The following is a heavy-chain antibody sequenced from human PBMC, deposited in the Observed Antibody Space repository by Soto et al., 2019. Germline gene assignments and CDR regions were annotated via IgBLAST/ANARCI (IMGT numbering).Heavy chain of an antibody. CDR2: ISAYNGNT. D-gene: IGHD6-6*01. V-gene: IGHV1-18*01. CDR1: GYTFTSYG. Sequence: ASVKVACKASGYTFTSYGISWVRQAPEQGLEWMGWISAYNGNTNYAQKLQGRVTMTTDTSTSTAYMELRSLRSDDTAVYYCARDSPKIAARPLYYYCYGMDVWGQGTTVTVSS. J-gene: IGHJ6*02. CDR3: ARDSPKIAARPLYYYCYGMDV.